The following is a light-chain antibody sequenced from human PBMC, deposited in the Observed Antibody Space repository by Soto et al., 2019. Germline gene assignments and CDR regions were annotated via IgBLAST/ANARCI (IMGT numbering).Light chain of an antibody. V-gene: IGLV9-49*01. CDR2: VGTGGIVG. CDR3: GAHHGSGSNFVVV. J-gene: IGLJ2*01. Sequence: QLVLTQPPSASASLGASVTLTCTLSSGYSNYKVDWYQQRPGKGPRFVMRVGTGGIVGSKGDGIPDRFSVLGSGLNRYLTIKNIQEEDESDYHCGAHHGSGSNFVVVFGGGTKVTVL. CDR1: SGYSNYK.